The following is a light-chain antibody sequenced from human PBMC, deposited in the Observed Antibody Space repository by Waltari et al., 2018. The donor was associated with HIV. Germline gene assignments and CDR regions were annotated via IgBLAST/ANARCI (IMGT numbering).Light chain of an antibody. Sequence: TQPPSVSVAPGKTARITCGGDNIRGKLVHWYQQKPGQAPVLVICDDNDRLSGIPERFSGSNSGNTATLTISRVEGGDEADYYCQVWVDSRDVAVIFGGGTKLTVL. CDR2: DDN. CDR1: NIRGKL. J-gene: IGLJ2*01. V-gene: IGLV3-21*04. CDR3: QVWVDSRDVAVI.